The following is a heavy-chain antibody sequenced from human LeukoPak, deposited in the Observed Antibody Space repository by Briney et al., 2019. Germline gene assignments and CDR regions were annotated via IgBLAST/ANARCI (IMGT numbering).Heavy chain of an antibody. CDR3: ARDRGYFDY. CDR1: GFTFSSYG. CDR2: ISYDGSNK. Sequence: GGSLRLSCAASGFTFSSYGMHWVRQAPGKGLEWVAVISYDGSNKYYADSEKGRFTISRDNSKNTLYLQMNSLRAEDTAVYYCARDRGYFDYWGQGTLVTVSS. J-gene: IGHJ4*02. V-gene: IGHV3-30*03.